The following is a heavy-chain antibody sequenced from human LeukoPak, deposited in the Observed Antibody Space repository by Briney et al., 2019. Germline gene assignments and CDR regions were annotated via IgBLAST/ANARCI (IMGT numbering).Heavy chain of an antibody. CDR2: ISGSGGST. CDR1: GFTFSSYA. J-gene: IGHJ3*02. V-gene: IGHV3-23*01. CDR3: ARDGAYSASNI. Sequence: PGGSLRLSCAASGFTFSSYAMSWVRQAPGKGLEWVSTISGSGGSTYYADSVKGRFTISRDNSKNTLYLQMNSLRVEDTAVYYCARDGAYSASNIWGQGTMVAVSS. D-gene: IGHD6-13*01.